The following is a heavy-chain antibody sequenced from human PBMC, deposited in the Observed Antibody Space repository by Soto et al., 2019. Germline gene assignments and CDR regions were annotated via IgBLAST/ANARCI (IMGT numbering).Heavy chain of an antibody. D-gene: IGHD3-22*01. CDR3: ASTTYDSSAYYYWYLGL. Sequence: QVELVQSGAEVKKPGSSVKVSCQASEDTFRNYAISWVRQAPGQGLEWMGGIIPIFGTANYAQKCQGRVTITADTSANTVYLELSSLRSEDTAVYYCASTTYDSSAYYYWYLGLWGRGTLVTVSS. CDR2: IIPIFGTA. J-gene: IGHJ2*01. V-gene: IGHV1-69*06. CDR1: EDTFRNYA.